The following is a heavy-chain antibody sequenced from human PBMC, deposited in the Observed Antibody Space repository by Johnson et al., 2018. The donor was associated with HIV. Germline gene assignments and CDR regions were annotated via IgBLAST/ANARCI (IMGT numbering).Heavy chain of an antibody. V-gene: IGHV3-66*03. D-gene: IGHD5-18*01. CDR3: AKEVPVYSYGYYDAFDI. J-gene: IGHJ3*02. CDR1: GFTVSSNY. Sequence: VQLVESGGGLIQPGGSLRLSCAASGFTVSSNYMSWVRQAPGQGLEWVSVIYSGGSTYYVASVKGRFTISRDNSKNTLYLQMNSLRSEDMAVYYCAKEVPVYSYGYYDAFDIWGQGTMVTVSS. CDR2: IYSGGST.